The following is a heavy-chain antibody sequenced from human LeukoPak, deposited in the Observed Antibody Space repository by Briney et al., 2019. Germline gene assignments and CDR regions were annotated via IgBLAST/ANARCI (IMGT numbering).Heavy chain of an antibody. J-gene: IGHJ4*02. CDR2: IYHSGST. CDR1: GGSISSTNW. D-gene: IGHD5-18*01. CDR3: ARAIGYSYGREGAFDY. V-gene: IGHV4-4*02. Sequence: TSSGTLSLTCAVSGGSISSTNWWSWVRQPPGKGLEWIGEIYHSGSTNYNPSLKSRVTISVDKSKNQFSLKLSSVTAADTAVYYCARAIGYSYGREGAFDYWGQGTLVTVSS.